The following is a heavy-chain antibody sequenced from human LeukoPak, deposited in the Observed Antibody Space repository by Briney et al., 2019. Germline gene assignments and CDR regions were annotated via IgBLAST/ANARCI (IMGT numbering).Heavy chain of an antibody. CDR1: GFTXXSYA. CDR3: AKVRDSSGYYFDY. V-gene: IGHV3-23*01. CDR2: ISGSGGSK. Sequence: GSLRLSCXASGFTXXSYARSWVGQAPGKGLEWVSAISGSGGSKDYADSVKGRFTISRDNSKNTLYLQMNSLRAEDTAVYYCAKVRDSSGYYFDYWGQGTLVTVSS. D-gene: IGHD3-22*01. J-gene: IGHJ4*02.